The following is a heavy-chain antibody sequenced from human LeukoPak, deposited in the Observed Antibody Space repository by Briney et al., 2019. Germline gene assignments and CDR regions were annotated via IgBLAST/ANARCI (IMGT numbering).Heavy chain of an antibody. CDR3: AREEYSSRFRWFDP. V-gene: IGHV3-21*01. CDR2: ISSSSSYI. J-gene: IGHJ5*02. Sequence: GGSLRLSCTASGFSFSTYGMHWVRQAPGKGLEWVSSISSSSSYIYYTDSVKGRFTMSRDNAKNSLYLQMNSLRAEDTAVYYCAREEYSSRFRWFDPWGQGTPVTVSS. CDR1: GFSFSTYG. D-gene: IGHD6-13*01.